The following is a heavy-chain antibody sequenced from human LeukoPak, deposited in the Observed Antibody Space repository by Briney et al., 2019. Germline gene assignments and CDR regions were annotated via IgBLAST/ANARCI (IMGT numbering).Heavy chain of an antibody. J-gene: IGHJ4*02. CDR1: GFTFDDYA. CDR2: ISWNSGSI. V-gene: IGHV3-9*01. Sequence: PGGSLRLSCAVSGFTFDDYAMHWVRHAPGKGLEWVSGISWNSGSIGYADSVKGRFTISRDNAKNSLYLQMNSLRAEDTAVYYCANVAAADSILDYWGQGTLVTVSS. CDR3: ANVAAADSILDY. D-gene: IGHD6-13*01.